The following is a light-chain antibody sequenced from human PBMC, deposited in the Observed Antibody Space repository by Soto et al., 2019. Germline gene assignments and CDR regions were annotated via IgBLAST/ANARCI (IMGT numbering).Light chain of an antibody. Sequence: EIVLTQSPATLSLSPGERATLSCRASQSVSSYLAWYQQKPGQAPRLLIYDASNRATGIPARLSGSGSGTDFTLTISSLETEDFAVYYCQQRRNWPRTFGQGTKLEIK. V-gene: IGKV3-11*01. J-gene: IGKJ2*01. CDR1: QSVSSY. CDR3: QQRRNWPRT. CDR2: DAS.